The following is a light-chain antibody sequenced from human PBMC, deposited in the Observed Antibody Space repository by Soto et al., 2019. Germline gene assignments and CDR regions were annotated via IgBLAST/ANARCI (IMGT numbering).Light chain of an antibody. Sequence: ASQLSQSPSSLSASVRDRVTITCRASQGITKGLGWYQQKPGKAPRLLIFGASFLQSGVPSRFSGSGSGTDFTLTINGLLPEDLATYHCLQNYYSFRTFGQGTKVEIK. J-gene: IGKJ1*01. CDR3: LQNYYSFRT. CDR2: GAS. CDR1: QGITKG. V-gene: IGKV1-6*01.